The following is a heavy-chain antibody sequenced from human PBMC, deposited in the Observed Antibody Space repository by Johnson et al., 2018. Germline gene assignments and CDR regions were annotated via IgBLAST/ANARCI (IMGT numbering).Heavy chain of an antibody. Sequence: QVQLVQSGAEVRKXGASGKVSCNASGYTFTRYAIQWVRQAPGQRLEYMGWMNAGTGDTRYSENFQGIVTITRDTSASTAYMELSSLRSEDTAVYYGARDVGGQIGMRYFQHWGQGTLVTVSS. CDR2: MNAGTGDT. D-gene: IGHD1-1*01. V-gene: IGHV1-3*01. CDR3: ARDVGGQIGMRYFQH. CDR1: GYTFTRYA. J-gene: IGHJ1*01.